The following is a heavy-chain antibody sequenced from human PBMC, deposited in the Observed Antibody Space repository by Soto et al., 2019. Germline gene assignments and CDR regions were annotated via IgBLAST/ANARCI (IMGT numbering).Heavy chain of an antibody. V-gene: IGHV3-23*01. CDR3: VKEGSRRIMDV. Sequence: EVQLLESGGGLVQPGGSLRLSCAATGLTVNNYGMSWVRQAPGKGLEWVLGFSDSSDSTYYLDTVTCQFTISRDNSKMSQYLQMNSLRVEDTAVEHCVKEGSRRIMDVWGQGATVTVSS. CDR2: FSDSSDST. J-gene: IGHJ6*02. D-gene: IGHD2-15*01. CDR1: GLTVNNYG.